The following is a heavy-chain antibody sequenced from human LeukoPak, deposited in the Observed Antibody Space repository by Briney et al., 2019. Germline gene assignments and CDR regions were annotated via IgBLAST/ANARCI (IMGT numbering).Heavy chain of an antibody. J-gene: IGHJ4*02. CDR2: MYHRGST. Sequence: SETLSLTCAVSGYSISSGYYWGWIRQPPGKGLEWIGSMYHRGSTCYNPSLKSRVTISVDTSKNQFSLKLSSVTAADTAVYYCARPNSSSWYYFDNWGQGTLVTVSS. CDR1: GYSISSGYY. V-gene: IGHV4-38-2*01. D-gene: IGHD6-13*01. CDR3: ARPNSSSWYYFDN.